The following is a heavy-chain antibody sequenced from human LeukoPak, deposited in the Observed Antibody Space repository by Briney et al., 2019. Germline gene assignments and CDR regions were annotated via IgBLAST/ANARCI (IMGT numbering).Heavy chain of an antibody. V-gene: IGHV3-30-3*01. Sequence: GGSLRLSCAASGFTFSSYAMHWVRQAPGKGLEWVAVISYDGSNKYYADSVKGRFTISRDNSKNTLYLQMNSLRAEDTAVYYCAKDYYGSGSYYNVLVSWGQGTLVTVSS. CDR1: GFTFSSYA. D-gene: IGHD3-10*01. CDR3: AKDYYGSGSYYNVLVS. CDR2: ISYDGSNK. J-gene: IGHJ5*02.